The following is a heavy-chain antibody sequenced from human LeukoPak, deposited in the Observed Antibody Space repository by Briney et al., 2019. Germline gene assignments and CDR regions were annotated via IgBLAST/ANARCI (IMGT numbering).Heavy chain of an antibody. CDR2: IIPIFGTA. CDR1: GGTFSSYA. D-gene: IGHD2-2*01. V-gene: IGHV1-69*06. Sequence: ASVKVSCKASGGTFSSYAISWVRQAPGQGLEWMGGIIPIFGTANYAQKFQGRVTITADKSTSTAYMELSSLRSEDTAVYYCARDGGTYCSSTSCYATGAFDIWGQGTMVTVSS. J-gene: IGHJ3*02. CDR3: ARDGGTYCSSTSCYATGAFDI.